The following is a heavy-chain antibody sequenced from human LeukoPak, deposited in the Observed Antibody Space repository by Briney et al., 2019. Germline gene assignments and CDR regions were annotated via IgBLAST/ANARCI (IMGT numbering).Heavy chain of an antibody. CDR2: NNHSGST. J-gene: IGHJ4*02. V-gene: IGHV4-34*01. CDR3: ASRSNIVVVPAANPFDY. Sequence: SETPSLTRAVYCGSFSGYYWGWTRPPPGKGAEGIGGNNHSGSTNYNPSLKSRVTISVDTSKNQFSLKLSSVTAADTAVYYCASRSNIVVVPAANPFDYWGQGTLVTVSS. D-gene: IGHD2-2*01. CDR1: CGSFSGYY.